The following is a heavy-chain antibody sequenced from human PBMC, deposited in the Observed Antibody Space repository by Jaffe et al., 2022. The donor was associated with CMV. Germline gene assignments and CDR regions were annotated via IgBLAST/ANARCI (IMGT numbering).Heavy chain of an antibody. D-gene: IGHD3-10*01. V-gene: IGHV3-23*01. CDR2: ISGSGGST. J-gene: IGHJ3*02. CDR3: AKWIDYYGSGSYPGAFDI. CDR1: GFTFSSYA. Sequence: EVQLLESGGGLVQPGGSLRLSCAASGFTFSSYAMSWVRQAPGKGLEWVSAISGSGGSTYYADSVKGRFTISRDNSKNTLYLQMNSLRAEDTAVYYCAKWIDYYGSGSYPGAFDIWGQGTMVTVSS.